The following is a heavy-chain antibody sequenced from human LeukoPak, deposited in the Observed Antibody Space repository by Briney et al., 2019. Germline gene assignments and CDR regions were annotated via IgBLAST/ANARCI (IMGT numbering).Heavy chain of an antibody. J-gene: IGHJ4*02. CDR2: IKEDGSAK. CDR3: ARDAGWNRFDY. Sequence: PGGSLRLSCAASGFTFSRAWMTWVRQAPGKGLEWVADIKEDGSAKNHVDSVKGRFTISRDNTKNSLFLQMNSLRVEDTAVYYCARDAGWNRFDYWGQGTLVTVSS. D-gene: IGHD1-1*01. CDR1: GFTFSRAW. V-gene: IGHV3-7*01.